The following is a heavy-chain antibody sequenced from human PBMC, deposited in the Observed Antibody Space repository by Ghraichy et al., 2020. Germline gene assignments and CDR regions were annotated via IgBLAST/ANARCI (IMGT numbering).Heavy chain of an antibody. J-gene: IGHJ4*02. CDR1: GFTFRNYW. V-gene: IGHV3-74*01. Sequence: LSLTCAASGFTFRNYWMHWVRQAPGKGLVWVSRINSDGSSPNYADSVRGRFSIFRDNAKNTLFLQMNSLRVEDTAVYYCARDFGYSGSGTYYNDFWGQGTLVTVSS. CDR3: ARDFGYSGSGTYYNDF. D-gene: IGHD3-10*01. CDR2: INSDGSSP.